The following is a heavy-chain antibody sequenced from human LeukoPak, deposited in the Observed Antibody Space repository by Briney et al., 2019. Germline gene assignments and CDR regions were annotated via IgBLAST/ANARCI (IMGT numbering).Heavy chain of an antibody. CDR1: GFTFSDYY. CDR3: ARDRCSSTSCYPHQFDP. CDR2: ISSSGSTI. V-gene: IGHV3-11*01. J-gene: IGHJ5*02. Sequence: GGSLRLSCAASGFTFSDYYMSWIRQAPGKGLEWVSYISSSGSTIYYADSVKGRFTISRDNAKNSLYLQMNSLRAEDTAVYYCARDRCSSTSCYPHQFDPWGQGTLVTVSS. D-gene: IGHD2-2*01.